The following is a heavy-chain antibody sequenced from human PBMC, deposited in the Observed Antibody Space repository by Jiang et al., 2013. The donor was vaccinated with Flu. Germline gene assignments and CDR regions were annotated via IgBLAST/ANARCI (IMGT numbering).Heavy chain of an antibody. J-gene: IGHJ3*02. Sequence: QTLSLTCAISGDSVSSHSAAWNWIRQSPSRGLEWLGRTYYRSKWYNDYAVSVKSRITINPDTSKNRFSLQLNSVTPEDTAVYYCARGFSLAGPDVARSDAFDIWGQGTMVTVSS. V-gene: IGHV6-1*01. D-gene: IGHD1-14*01. CDR3: ARGFSLAGPDVARSDAFDI. CDR1: GDSVSSHSAA. CDR2: TYYRSKWYN.